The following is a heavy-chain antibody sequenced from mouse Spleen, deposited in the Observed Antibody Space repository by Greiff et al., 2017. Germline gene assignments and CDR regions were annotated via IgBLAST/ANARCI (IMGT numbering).Heavy chain of an antibody. Sequence: EVQLQESGPELVKPGASVKMSCKASGYTFTDYNMHWVKQSHGKSLEWIGYINPNNGGTSYNQKFKGKATLTVNKASSTAYMELRSLTSEDSAVYYCARGWDVGAMDYWGQGTSVTVSS. V-gene: IGHV1-22*01. CDR3: ARGWDVGAMDY. CDR1: GYTFTDYN. J-gene: IGHJ4*01. CDR2: INPNNGGT. D-gene: IGHD4-1*01.